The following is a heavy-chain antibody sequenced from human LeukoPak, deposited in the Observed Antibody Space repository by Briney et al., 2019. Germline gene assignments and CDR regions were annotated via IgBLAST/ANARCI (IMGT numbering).Heavy chain of an antibody. CDR1: GINFSNYW. CDR3: ATVAGDCSGGRCYLLRFDY. V-gene: IGHV3-7*01. D-gene: IGHD2-15*01. J-gene: IGHJ4*02. Sequence: GGSLRLSCTASGINFSNYWMSWVRQAPGKGLEWVANIKLDGTTKDYVDSVKGRFTIFRDNAKNSLYLQMNNLRGDDTAVYYCATVAGDCSGGRCYLLRFDYWGQGTLVTVSS. CDR2: IKLDGTTK.